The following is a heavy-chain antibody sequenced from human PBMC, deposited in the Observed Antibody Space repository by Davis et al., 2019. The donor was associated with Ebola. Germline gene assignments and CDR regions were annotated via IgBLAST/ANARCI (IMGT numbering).Heavy chain of an antibody. CDR2: INHSGST. Sequence: SETLSLTCTVSGGSISSSSYYWSWIRQPPGKGLEWIGAINHSGSTNYNPSLTSRVTISVDTSKNQFSLKLSSVTAADTAVYYCARVTLGYCSGGSCYYPLEQTPNYYYYAMDVWGQGTTVTVSS. D-gene: IGHD2-15*01. V-gene: IGHV4-39*07. CDR1: GGSISSSSYY. J-gene: IGHJ6*02. CDR3: ARVTLGYCSGGSCYYPLEQTPNYYYYAMDV.